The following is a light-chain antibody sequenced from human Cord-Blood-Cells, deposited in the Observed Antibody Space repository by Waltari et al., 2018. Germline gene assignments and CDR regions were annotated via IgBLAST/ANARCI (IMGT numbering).Light chain of an antibody. Sequence: QSALTQPPSASGSPGPSVTISCTGTSSDVGGYNYVSWYQQHPGKAPKRMIYEVSRRPSGVPDRFSGSKSVNTASLTVSGLQAEDEADYYCSSYAGSNNLVFGGGTKLTVL. CDR2: EVS. J-gene: IGLJ3*02. CDR1: SSDVGGYNY. CDR3: SSYAGSNNLV. V-gene: IGLV2-8*01.